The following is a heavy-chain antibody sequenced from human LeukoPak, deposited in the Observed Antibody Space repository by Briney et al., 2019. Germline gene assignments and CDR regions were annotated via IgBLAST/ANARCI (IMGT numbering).Heavy chain of an antibody. CDR3: ARDSSGWSSYYYYGMDV. J-gene: IGHJ6*02. V-gene: IGHV3-30-3*01. D-gene: IGHD6-19*01. CDR1: GYTFCSYA. Sequence: PGGSLRLSCAASGYTFCSYAMHWVRQAPGKGLEWVAVISYDGSNKYYTDSVKGRYTISRDNSKNTLYLQMNSLRAEDTAVYYCARDSSGWSSYYYYGMDVWGQGTTVTVSS. CDR2: ISYDGSNK.